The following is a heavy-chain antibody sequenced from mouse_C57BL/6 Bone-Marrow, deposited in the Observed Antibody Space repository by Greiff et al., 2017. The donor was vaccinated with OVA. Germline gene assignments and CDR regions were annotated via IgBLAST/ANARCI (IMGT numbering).Heavy chain of an antibody. CDR1: GFTFSDYY. D-gene: IGHD2-2*01. CDR3: AREGGYPLYWYFDV. CDR2: INYDGSST. Sequence: EVKLVESEGGLVQPGSSMKLSCTASGFTFSDYYMAWVRQVPEKGLEWVANINYDGSSTYYLDSLKSRFIISRDNAKNILYLQMSSLKSEDTATYYCAREGGYPLYWYFDVWGTGTTVTVSS. J-gene: IGHJ1*03. V-gene: IGHV5-16*01.